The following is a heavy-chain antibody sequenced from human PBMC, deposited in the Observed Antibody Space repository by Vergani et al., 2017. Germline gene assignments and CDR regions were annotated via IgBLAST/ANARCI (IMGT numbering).Heavy chain of an antibody. J-gene: IGHJ3*01. CDR3: ARGSVMIVLVSGGDHDACDF. D-gene: IGHD3-22*01. Sequence: QVQLQQWGAGLLKPSETLSLTCAVYGGYFSGYYWSWIRQPPGKGREWIGEINHSGSTNYNQSRKSRVTISVDTSKNQFSLKLSAVTAADTAVYYCARGSVMIVLVSGGDHDACDFWGGGGMVTGSS. CDR2: INHSGST. CDR1: GGYFSGYY. V-gene: IGHV4-34*01.